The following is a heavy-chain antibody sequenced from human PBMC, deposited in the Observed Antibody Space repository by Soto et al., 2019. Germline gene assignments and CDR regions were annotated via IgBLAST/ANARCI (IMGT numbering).Heavy chain of an antibody. Sequence: QVQLVQSGAEVKKPGSSGKASCKPSGGPFSSYAISWVRQAPGKGLEWRGGIIPIFGTANYAQKFQGRVTITADESTSTAYMELSSLRSEDTAVYYCASFADRPILTGGSDYWGQGTLVTVSS. J-gene: IGHJ4*02. CDR1: GGPFSSYA. V-gene: IGHV1-69*01. CDR3: ASFADRPILTGGSDY. CDR2: IIPIFGTA. D-gene: IGHD3-9*01.